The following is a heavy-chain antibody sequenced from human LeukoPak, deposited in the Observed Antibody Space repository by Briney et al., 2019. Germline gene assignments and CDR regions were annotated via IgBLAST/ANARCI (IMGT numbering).Heavy chain of an antibody. V-gene: IGHV3-30*02. Sequence: GGSLRLSCAASGFTFSSYGMHWVRQAPGKGLEWVAFIRYDGSNKYYADSVKGRFTISRDNSKNTLYLQMNSLRAEDTAVYYCAKDPAQPLLHTQIYGHVWGQGTLVTVSS. D-gene: IGHD2-21*02. CDR2: IRYDGSNK. CDR3: AKDPAQPLLHTQIYGHV. CDR1: GFTFSSYG. J-gene: IGHJ4*02.